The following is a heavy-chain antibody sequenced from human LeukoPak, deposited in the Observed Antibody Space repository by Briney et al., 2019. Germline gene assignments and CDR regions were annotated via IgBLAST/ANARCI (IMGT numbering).Heavy chain of an antibody. CDR3: AKDRGYTTGRDFDF. J-gene: IGHJ4*02. CDR1: GFTFGNYP. V-gene: IGHV3-23*01. D-gene: IGHD3-10*01. CDR2: VSANGVST. Sequence: GGSLRLSCAASGFTFGNYPFSWVRQAPGKGLEWVSVVSANGVSTLYANSVRGRFTISRDNFVNTLYLQMSSLRAEDTAVYYCAKDRGYTTGRDFDFWGQGALVTVSS.